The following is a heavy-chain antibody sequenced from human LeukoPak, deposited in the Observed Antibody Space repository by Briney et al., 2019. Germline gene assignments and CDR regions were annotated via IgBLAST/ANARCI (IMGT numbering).Heavy chain of an antibody. J-gene: IGHJ4*02. CDR2: IKQDGSEK. V-gene: IGHV3-7*01. D-gene: IGHD2-21*01. CDR3: ATSFRGREDKIDY. Sequence: GGSLRLSCAASGFTFSTYYMSWVRQAPGKGLEWVAHIKQDGSEKYYVDSVKGRFTISRDNAKNSLYLHMNSLRAEDTAVYYCATSFRGREDKIDYWGQGALVTVSS. CDR1: GFTFSTYY.